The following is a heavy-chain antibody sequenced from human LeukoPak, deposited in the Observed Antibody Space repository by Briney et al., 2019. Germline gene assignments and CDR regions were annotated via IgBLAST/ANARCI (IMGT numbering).Heavy chain of an antibody. CDR3: ARSPALEWLSVPFDY. CDR1: GFTFSSYE. CDR2: IDSGDRT. Sequence: PGGSLRLSCAASGFTFSSYEMNWVRQAPGKGLEWVSVIDSGDRTYCADSVKGRFTISRDNAKNSLYLQMNSLRAEDTALYYCARSPALEWLSVPFDYWGQGTLVTVSS. J-gene: IGHJ4*02. V-gene: IGHV3-66*01. D-gene: IGHD3-3*01.